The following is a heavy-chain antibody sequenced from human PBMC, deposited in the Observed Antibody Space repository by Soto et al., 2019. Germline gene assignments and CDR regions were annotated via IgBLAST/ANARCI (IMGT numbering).Heavy chain of an antibody. CDR3: ARFYYLTATAYRHPDF. CDR1: GFTFSNYF. J-gene: IGHJ4*02. CDR2: ISDDGSNI. Sequence: SGGSLRLSCAASGFTFSNYFIHWVRQAPGKGLEWVAFISDDGSNIHYGDSVRGRFTISRDNAKNSLYLEMNSLRGEDTAVYYCARFYYLTATAYRHPDFWRQGILVSVPS. V-gene: IGHV3-30-3*01. D-gene: IGHD2-15*01.